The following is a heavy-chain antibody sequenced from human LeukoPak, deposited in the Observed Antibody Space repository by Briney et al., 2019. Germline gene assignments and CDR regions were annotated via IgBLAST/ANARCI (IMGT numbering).Heavy chain of an antibody. CDR1: GGTFSSYT. D-gene: IGHD3-22*01. Sequence: SVKVSCKASGGTFSSYTISWVRQAPGQGLEWMGRIIPILGIANYAQKFQGRVTITADKSTSTAYVELSSLRSEDTAVYYCASYYYDSSGYTDYWGQGTLVTVSS. J-gene: IGHJ4*02. CDR3: ASYYYDSSGYTDY. CDR2: IIPILGIA. V-gene: IGHV1-69*02.